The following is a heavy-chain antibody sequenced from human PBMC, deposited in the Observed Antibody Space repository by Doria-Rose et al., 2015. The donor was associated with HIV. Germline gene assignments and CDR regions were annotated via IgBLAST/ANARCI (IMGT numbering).Heavy chain of an antibody. Sequence: QVQLVQSGPGLVKPSQTLSLTCTVSGGSISSGSYYWSWIRQPAGKGLEWIGHIYTSGSTNYNPSLKSRVPISVDTSKNQLSLKLRSVTAADTAVYYCARVGFTGSAEYFQHWGQGTLVTISS. D-gene: IGHD1-26*01. CDR2: IYTSGST. CDR1: GGSISSGSYY. V-gene: IGHV4-61*02. J-gene: IGHJ1*01. CDR3: ARVGFTGSAEYFQH.